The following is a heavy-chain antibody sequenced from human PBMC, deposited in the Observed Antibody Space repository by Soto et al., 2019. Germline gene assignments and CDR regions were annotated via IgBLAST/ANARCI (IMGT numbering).Heavy chain of an antibody. D-gene: IGHD3-16*01. V-gene: IGHV1-46*03. CDR2: INPSGGST. CDR3: DRDGRIRKDYRYYMDV. J-gene: IGHJ6*03. Sequence: ASVKVSCKASGYTCSNYYIHWVRQAPGQGLEWMGIINPSGGSTTYAQKFQGRVTMTRDTPASSVYMELSSLRSEDTAVYYCDRDGRIRKDYRYYMDVWGKGNTVTVSS. CDR1: GYTCSNYY.